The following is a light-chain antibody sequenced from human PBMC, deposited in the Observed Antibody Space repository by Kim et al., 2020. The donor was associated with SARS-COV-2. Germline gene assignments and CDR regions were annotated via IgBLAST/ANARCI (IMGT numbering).Light chain of an antibody. CDR2: RKN. CDR3: NSRDSNDNVL. Sequence: VVSLRTIRSTFQLYSLSSYYSTCYQQKPAQAPIVVMYRKNNRPPGIQARLSDSSSGNTASFTITGTQAGDDADYYFNSRDSNDNVLFGGGTQLSVL. J-gene: IGLJ2*01. V-gene: IGLV3-19*01. CDR1: SLSSYY.